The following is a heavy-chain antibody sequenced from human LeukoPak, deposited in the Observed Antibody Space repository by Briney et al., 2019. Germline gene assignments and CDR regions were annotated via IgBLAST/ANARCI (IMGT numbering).Heavy chain of an antibody. CDR1: GGSISSYY. D-gene: IGHD3-3*02. CDR2: IYYSGST. J-gene: IGHJ6*03. V-gene: IGHV4-59*01. CDR3: AGDLPGIGYMDV. Sequence: SETLSPTCTVSGGSISSYYWSWIRQPPGKGLEWIGYIYYSGSTNYNPSLKSRVTISVDTSKNQFSLMLSSVTAADTAVYYCAGDLPGIGYMDVWGKGTTVTVSS.